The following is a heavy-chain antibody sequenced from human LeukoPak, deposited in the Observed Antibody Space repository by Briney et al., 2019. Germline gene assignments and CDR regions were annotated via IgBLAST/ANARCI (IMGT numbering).Heavy chain of an antibody. CDR2: INHRGST. D-gene: IGHD5-12*01. CDR1: GGSFSGYY. V-gene: IGHV4-34*01. Sequence: PSETLSLTCAVYGGSFSGYYWSWIRQPPGKGLEWIGEINHRGSTNYNPSLKSRVTISVDTSKNQFSLKLSSVTAADTVVYYCARGSNRGYTYWGHGTLVTVSS. J-gene: IGHJ4*01. CDR3: ARGSNRGYTY.